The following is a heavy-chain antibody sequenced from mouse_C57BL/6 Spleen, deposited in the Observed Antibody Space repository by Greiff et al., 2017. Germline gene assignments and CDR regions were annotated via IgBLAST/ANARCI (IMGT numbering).Heavy chain of an antibody. CDR1: GFNIKNTY. V-gene: IGHV14-3*01. CDR2: IDPANGNT. J-gene: IGHJ4*01. Sequence: VQLQQSVAELVRPGASVKLSCTASGFNIKNTYMHWVKQRPEPGLEWIGRIDPANGNTNYAPNFQGKATMTADTSSNTAYLQLSSLTAEDTAIYYGADYGYDMNAMDYWGQGTSGTVSS. CDR3: ADYGYDMNAMDY. D-gene: IGHD2-2*01.